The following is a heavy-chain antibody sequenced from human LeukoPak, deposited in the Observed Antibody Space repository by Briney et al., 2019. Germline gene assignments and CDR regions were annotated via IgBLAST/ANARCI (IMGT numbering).Heavy chain of an antibody. J-gene: IGHJ4*02. D-gene: IGHD6-13*01. Sequence: GGSLRLSCAASGFTFDDYAMHWVRQAPGKGLEWVSGISWNSGSIGYADSVKGRFTISRDNAKNSLYLQMNSLRADDTALYYCTKDITAGGLDYWGQGTLVTVSS. V-gene: IGHV3-9*01. CDR3: TKDITAGGLDY. CDR2: ISWNSGSI. CDR1: GFTFDDYA.